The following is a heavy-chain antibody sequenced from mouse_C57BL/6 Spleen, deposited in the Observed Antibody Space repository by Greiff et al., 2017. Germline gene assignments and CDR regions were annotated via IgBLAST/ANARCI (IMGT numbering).Heavy chain of an antibody. CDR2: ISYDGSN. Sequence: EVKLQQSGPGLVKPSQSLSLTCSVTGYSITSGYYWNWIRQFPGNLLAWMGYISYDGSNNYNQSLKNRISFTRETYKNQLFLKLNSVTTEDTSAYYCARPGYSINPWFAYWGQGTLVTVSA. J-gene: IGHJ3*01. CDR1: GYSITSGYY. D-gene: IGHD3-1*01. V-gene: IGHV3-6*01. CDR3: ARPGYSINPWFAY.